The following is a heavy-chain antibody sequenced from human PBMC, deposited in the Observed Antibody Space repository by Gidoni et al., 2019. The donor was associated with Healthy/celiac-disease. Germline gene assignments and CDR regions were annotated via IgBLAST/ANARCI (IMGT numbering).Heavy chain of an antibody. D-gene: IGHD4-17*01. Sequence: EVQLVESGGGLVKPGGSLRLSCAASGFTFSSYSMNWVRQAPGKGLEWVSSISSSSSYIYYADSVKGRFTISRDNAKNSLYLQMNSLRAEDTAVYYCARANDYGDSETYDYWGQGTLVTVSS. J-gene: IGHJ4*02. CDR1: GFTFSSYS. CDR3: ARANDYGDSETYDY. CDR2: ISSSSSYI. V-gene: IGHV3-21*01.